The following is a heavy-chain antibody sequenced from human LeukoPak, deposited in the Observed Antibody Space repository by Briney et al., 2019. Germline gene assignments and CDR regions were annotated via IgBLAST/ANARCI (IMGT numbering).Heavy chain of an antibody. CDR3: AREPDPREYYYDSVDGGWYDAFDI. CDR2: ISYDGNNK. CDR1: GFTFSNYA. V-gene: IGHV3-30-3*01. J-gene: IGHJ3*02. Sequence: PGRSLRLSCAASGFTFSNYAMHWVRQAPGKGLQWVAVISYDGNNKYYADSVKGRFTISRDNSKNTLYLQMNSLRAEDTAVYYCAREPDPREYYYDSVDGGWYDAFDIWGQGTMVTVSS. D-gene: IGHD3-22*01.